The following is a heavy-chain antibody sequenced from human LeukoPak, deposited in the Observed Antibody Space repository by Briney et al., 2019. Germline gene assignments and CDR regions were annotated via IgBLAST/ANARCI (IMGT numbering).Heavy chain of an antibody. D-gene: IGHD5-12*01. CDR3: AGEPTSGREPTSGQPLDY. CDR2: IYSSGSN. CDR1: GGSISGYF. Sequence: SETLSLTCTVSGGSISGYFWSWIRQPAGKGLEWIGRIYSSGSNNYNPSLKSRVTMSLDTSKNHLSLNLSSVTAADTAVYYCAGEPTSGREPTSGQPLDYWGQGTLVTVSS. J-gene: IGHJ4*02. V-gene: IGHV4-4*07.